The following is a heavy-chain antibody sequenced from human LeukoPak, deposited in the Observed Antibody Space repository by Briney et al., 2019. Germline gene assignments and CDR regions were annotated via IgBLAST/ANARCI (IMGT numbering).Heavy chain of an antibody. CDR1: GFTFSSYG. V-gene: IGHV3-33*01. CDR3: ARAPGRYYDFWSGHYGMDV. D-gene: IGHD3-3*01. CDR2: IWYDGSNK. J-gene: IGHJ6*02. Sequence: GGSLRLSCAASGFTFSSYGMHWVRQAPGKGLEWVAVIWYDGSNKYYADSVKGRFTISRDNSKNTLYLQMNSLRAEDTAVYYCARAPGRYYDFWSGHYGMDVWGQGTTVTVSS.